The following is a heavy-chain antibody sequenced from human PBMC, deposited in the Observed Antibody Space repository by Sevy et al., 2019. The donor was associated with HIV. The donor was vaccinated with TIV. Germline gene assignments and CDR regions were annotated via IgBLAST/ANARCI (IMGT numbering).Heavy chain of an antibody. CDR3: ARVSSIYYDRGYFYAMDV. CDR1: RFTFSSYW. J-gene: IGHJ6*02. V-gene: IGHV3-7*01. D-gene: IGHD3-22*01. CDR2: INRDGSEK. Sequence: GGSLRLSCAASRFTFSSYWMSWVRQAPGKGLEWVANINRDGSEKCHLDSVKGRFTISRDNAKNSLYLQMSSLRAEDSSVYLCARVSSIYYDRGYFYAMDVWGQGTTVTVSS.